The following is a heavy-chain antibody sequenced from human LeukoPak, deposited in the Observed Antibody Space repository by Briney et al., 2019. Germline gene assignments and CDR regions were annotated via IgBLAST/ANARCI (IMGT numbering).Heavy chain of an antibody. CDR2: ISSSGSTI. J-gene: IGHJ4*02. D-gene: IGHD3-22*01. V-gene: IGHV3-11*04. CDR1: GFTFSDYY. CDR3: ARARRGSGYYYDY. Sequence: GGSLRLSWAASGFTFSDYYMSWIRQAPGKGLEWASYISSSGSTIYYADSVKGRFTISRDNAKNSLYLQMNSLRAKDTAVYYCARARRGSGYYYDYWGQGTLVTVSS.